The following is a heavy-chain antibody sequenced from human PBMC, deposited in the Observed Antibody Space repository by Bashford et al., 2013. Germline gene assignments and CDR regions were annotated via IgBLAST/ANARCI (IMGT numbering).Heavy chain of an antibody. V-gene: IGHV3-23*01. D-gene: IGHD2-8*02. Sequence: GGPLRLSCAASGFTFSSYAMSWVRQAPGRGLEWVSGISLSSGSRTYYADPVKGWFTISRDNSKNTLYLQMNNLRAEDTAVYYCAKGPLPRDALMVFKYDNWFNSWGQGTLVTVSS. CDR1: GFTFSSYA. CDR2: ISLSSGSRT. CDR3: AKGPLPRDALMVFKYDNWFNS. J-gene: IGHJ5*01.